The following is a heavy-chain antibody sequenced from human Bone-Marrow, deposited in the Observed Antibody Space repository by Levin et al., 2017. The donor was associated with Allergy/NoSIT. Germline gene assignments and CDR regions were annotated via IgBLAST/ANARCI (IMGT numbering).Heavy chain of an antibody. V-gene: IGHV3-23*01. CDR2: ISGSGGGT. CDR3: AKGHWTTGDVAAVPWEY. J-gene: IGHJ4*02. Sequence: AGGSLRLSCAASGFTFSSSGMSWVRQAPGKGLEWVSGISGSGGGTYYADSVKGRFIISRDNSKNTLYLHMNSLRAEDTALYYCAKGHWTTGDVAAVPWEYWGQGALVTVSS. CDR1: GFTFSSSG. D-gene: IGHD7-27*01.